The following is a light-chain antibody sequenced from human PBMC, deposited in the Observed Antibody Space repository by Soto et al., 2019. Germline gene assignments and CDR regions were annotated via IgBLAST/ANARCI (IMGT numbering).Light chain of an antibody. CDR2: GAS. J-gene: IGKJ3*01. V-gene: IGKV1-33*01. CDR1: QDIRKY. Sequence: DIQMTQSPSSLSASIGDRVTIACQASQDIRKYLNWYQQKPGRAPKLLIYGASNLETGVPSRFSGSGYGTDFIFTISSLQPEAIATYYCQHYDNLPPFTFGPGTKVAIK. CDR3: QHYDNLPPFT.